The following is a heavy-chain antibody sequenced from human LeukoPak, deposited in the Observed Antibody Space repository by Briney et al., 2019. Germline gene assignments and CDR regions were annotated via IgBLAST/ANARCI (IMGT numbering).Heavy chain of an antibody. CDR2: ISVSGNSV. Sequence: PGGSLRLSCAASGFSFSSYETNWVRQAPGKGLEWVSYISVSGNSVEYADSVRGRFTISRDNAKNSLYLQMNNLGAEDTAIYYCARGYSYGSHFDSWGQGTLVTVSS. D-gene: IGHD5-18*01. CDR3: ARGYSYGSHFDS. J-gene: IGHJ4*02. CDR1: GFSFSSYE. V-gene: IGHV3-48*03.